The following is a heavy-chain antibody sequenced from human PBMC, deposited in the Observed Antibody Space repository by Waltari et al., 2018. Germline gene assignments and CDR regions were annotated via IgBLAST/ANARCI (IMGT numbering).Heavy chain of an antibody. CDR2: IYYGGSS. J-gene: IGHJ4*02. V-gene: IGHV4-39*01. CDR3: ARLDSPMVRGVLFDY. D-gene: IGHD3-10*01. CDR1: GGSISRSSYS. Sequence: QLQLQESGPGLVKPSETLSLTCTVSGGSISRSSYSWAWSLQNPAKGLEWIGNIYYGGSSYYNPSLKGRVTISVDTFKNQFSLKVNSVTAADTAVYFCARLDSPMVRGVLFDYWGRGSLVTVSS.